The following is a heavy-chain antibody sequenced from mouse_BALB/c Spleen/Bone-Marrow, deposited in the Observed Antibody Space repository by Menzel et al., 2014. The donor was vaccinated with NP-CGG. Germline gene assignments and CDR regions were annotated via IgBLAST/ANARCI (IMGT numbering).Heavy chain of an antibody. J-gene: IGHJ3*01. CDR2: IDPANGNT. CDR1: GFNIKDTY. Sequence: EVQFQQSGAELVKPGASVKLSCTASGFNIKDTYMHWVKQRPEQGLEWIGRIDPANGNTKYDPKFQGKATITADTSSNTAYLQLSSLTSEDTAVYYCARNYGYGKSFAYWGQGTLVTVSA. CDR3: ARNYGYGKSFAY. D-gene: IGHD2-2*01. V-gene: IGHV14-3*02.